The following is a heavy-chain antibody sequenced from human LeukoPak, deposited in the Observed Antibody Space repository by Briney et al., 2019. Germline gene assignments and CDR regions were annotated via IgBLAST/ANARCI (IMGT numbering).Heavy chain of an antibody. D-gene: IGHD3-22*01. J-gene: IGHJ4*02. CDR1: GESFVGYY. V-gene: IGHV4-34*01. Sequence: SETLSLTCAVYGESFVGYYWSWIRQPPGKGLEWIGEINHSGSTNYNPSLKSRVTISVDTSKNQFSLKLSSVTAADTAVYYCARADTNYYDSSGYDYWGQGTLVTVSS. CDR2: INHSGST. CDR3: ARADTNYYDSSGYDY.